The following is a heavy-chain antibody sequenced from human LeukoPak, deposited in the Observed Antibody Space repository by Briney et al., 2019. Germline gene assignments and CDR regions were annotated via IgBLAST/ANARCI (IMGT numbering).Heavy chain of an antibody. CDR1: GFTFSSYW. CDR2: IKQDGSEK. J-gene: IGHJ5*02. V-gene: IGHV3-7*01. CDR3: ARDARGYCSSTSCYDRNWFDP. Sequence: GGSLRLSCAASGFTFSSYWMSWVRQAPGKGLEWVANIKQDGSEKYYVDSVKGRFTISSDNAKNSLYLQMNSLRAEDTAMYYCARDARGYCSSTSCYDRNWFDPWGQGTLVTVSS. D-gene: IGHD2-2*01.